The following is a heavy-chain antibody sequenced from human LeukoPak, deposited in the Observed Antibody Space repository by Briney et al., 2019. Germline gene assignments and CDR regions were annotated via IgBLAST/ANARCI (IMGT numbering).Heavy chain of an antibody. V-gene: IGHV3-30*04. CDR3: AREVDDSSGYGAFDI. CDR2: ISYDGSNK. CDR1: GFTFSSYA. J-gene: IGHJ3*02. Sequence: PEGSLRLSCAASGFTFSSYAMHWVRQAPGKGLEWVAVISYDGSNKYYADSVKGRFTISRDNSKNTLYLQMNSLRAEDTAVYYCAREVDDSSGYGAFDIWGQGTMVTVSS. D-gene: IGHD3-22*01.